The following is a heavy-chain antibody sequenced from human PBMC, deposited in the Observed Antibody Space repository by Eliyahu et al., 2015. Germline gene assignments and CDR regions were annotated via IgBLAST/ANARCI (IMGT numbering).Heavy chain of an antibody. CDR1: GXSXSSSXXX. J-gene: IGHJ4*02. V-gene: IGHV4-39*01. CDR2: IYYSGST. Sequence: QLXLQESGPGLVKPSXTLSLTCXVSGXSXSSSXXXWGWIRQPPGKGLEWIGSIYYSGSTYYNPSLKSRVTISVDTSKNQFSLKLSSVTAADTAVYYCARLRCSSTSCYHAAPPDYWGQGTLVTVSS. CDR3: ARLRCSSTSCYHAAPPDY. D-gene: IGHD2-2*01.